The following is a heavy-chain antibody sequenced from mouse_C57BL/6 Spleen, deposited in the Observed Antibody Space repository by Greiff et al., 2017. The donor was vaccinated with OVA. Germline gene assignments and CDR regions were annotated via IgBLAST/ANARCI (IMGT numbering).Heavy chain of an antibody. D-gene: IGHD2-10*01. CDR1: GYTFTSYW. CDR3: ARSPTPYYFDY. V-gene: IGHV1-52*01. CDR2: IDPSDSET. Sequence: QVQLQQPGAELVRPGSSVKLSCKASGYTFTSYWMHWVKQRPIQGLEWIGNIDPSDSETHYNQKFKDKATLTVDKSSSTAYMQLSSLTSEDSAVYYCARSPTPYYFDYWGQGTTLTVSS. J-gene: IGHJ2*01.